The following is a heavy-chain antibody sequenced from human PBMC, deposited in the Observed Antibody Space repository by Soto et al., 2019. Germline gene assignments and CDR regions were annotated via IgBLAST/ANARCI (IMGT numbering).Heavy chain of an antibody. V-gene: IGHV3-33*01. D-gene: IGHD5-18*01. CDR2: IWYDGSTK. CDR1: GFTFSSYG. CDR3: ARLPRVDTAMVRSSDYYYGMDV. J-gene: IGHJ6*02. Sequence: PGGSLRLSCAASGFTFSSYGMHWVRQAPGKGLEWVAVIWYDGSTKYYADSVKGRFTISRDNSKNTLYLQMNSLRAEDTAVYYCARLPRVDTAMVRSSDYYYGMDVWGQGTTVTVSS.